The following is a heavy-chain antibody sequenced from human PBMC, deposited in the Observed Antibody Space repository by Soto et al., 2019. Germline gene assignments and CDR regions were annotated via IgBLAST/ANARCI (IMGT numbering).Heavy chain of an antibody. CDR3: STRGGHYGSGSQLDY. D-gene: IGHD3-10*01. Sequence: SVKVSCKASGGTFSSHTITWVRQAPGQGLEWMGRIIPLLGTVNYAQNFRDRVTITADKSTSTAYMELSSLTSDDTAVYYCSTRGGHYGSGSQLDYWGRGTLVTVSS. J-gene: IGHJ4*01. CDR1: GGTFSSHT. CDR2: IIPLLGTV. V-gene: IGHV1-69*08.